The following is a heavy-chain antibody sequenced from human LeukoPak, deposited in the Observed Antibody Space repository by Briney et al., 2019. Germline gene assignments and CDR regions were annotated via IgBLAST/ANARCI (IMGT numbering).Heavy chain of an antibody. CDR3: ARVGGYYPSHWYFDL. V-gene: IGHV1-18*04. J-gene: IGHJ2*01. CDR1: GYTFTSYY. Sequence: VASVKVSCKASGYTFTSYYMHWVRRAPGQGLEWMGWISAYNGNTNYAQKLQGRVTMTTDTSTSTAYMELRSLRSDDTAVYYCARVGGYYPSHWYFDLWGRGTLVTVSS. D-gene: IGHD3-22*01. CDR2: ISAYNGNT.